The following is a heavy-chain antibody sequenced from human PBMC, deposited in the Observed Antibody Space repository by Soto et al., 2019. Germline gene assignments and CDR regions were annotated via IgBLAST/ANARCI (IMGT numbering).Heavy chain of an antibody. D-gene: IGHD3-22*01. J-gene: IGHJ6*02. CDR1: GGTFSKYA. Sequence: GASVKVSCKASGGTFSKYAISWVRQAPGQGLEWLGGIIPMVGTPNYAQKFQGRITISADESTTTAYLELSSLRSADTAVYFCARPLRDRNIYQGFSVWRRWRTVTVSS. V-gene: IGHV1-69*13. CDR2: IIPMVGTP. CDR3: ARPLRDRNIYQGFSV.